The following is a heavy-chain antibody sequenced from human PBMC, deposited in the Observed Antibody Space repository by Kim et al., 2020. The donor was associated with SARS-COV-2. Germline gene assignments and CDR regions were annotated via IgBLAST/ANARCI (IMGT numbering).Heavy chain of an antibody. CDR2: VSSSSRYT. V-gene: IGHV3-11*05. CDR1: GFGFSDYD. Sequence: GGSLRLSCAASGFGFSDYDMNWVRQAPGKGLEWLSSVSSSSRYTTYADSVRGRFIISRDNARDSLSLQMDSLQPEDTAVYYCARDHYNSYAIDLWGQGNT. D-gene: IGHD1-20*01. CDR3: ARDHYNSYAIDL. J-gene: IGHJ6*01.